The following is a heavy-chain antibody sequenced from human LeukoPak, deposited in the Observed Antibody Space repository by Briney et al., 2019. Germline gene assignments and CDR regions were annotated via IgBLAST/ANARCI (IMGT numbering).Heavy chain of an antibody. CDR1: GGSISSYY. CDR2: IYYSRST. V-gene: IGHV4-59*01. Sequence: SETLSLTCTVSGGSISSYYWSWIRQPPGKRLEWIGHIYYSRSTNYNPSLKSRVTISVDTSKNQFSLKLSSVTAADTAVYYCASRSSIWSGYQDTLYYFDSWGQGTLVTVSS. J-gene: IGHJ4*02. CDR3: ASRSSIWSGYQDTLYYFDS. D-gene: IGHD3-3*01.